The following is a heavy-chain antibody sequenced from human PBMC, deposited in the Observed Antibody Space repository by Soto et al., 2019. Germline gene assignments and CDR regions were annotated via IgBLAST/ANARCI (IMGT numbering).Heavy chain of an antibody. CDR1: GGTFSSYT. D-gene: IGHD6-19*01. V-gene: IGHV1-69*02. Sequence: QVQLVQSGAEVKKPGSSVKVSCKASGGTFSSYTISWVRQAPGQGLEWMGRIIPILGIANYAQKFQGRVTITADKSTSTAYMELSSLRSEDTAVYYCAKSDVAVAGYVNRWFDPWGQGTLVTVSS. J-gene: IGHJ5*02. CDR3: AKSDVAVAGYVNRWFDP. CDR2: IIPILGIA.